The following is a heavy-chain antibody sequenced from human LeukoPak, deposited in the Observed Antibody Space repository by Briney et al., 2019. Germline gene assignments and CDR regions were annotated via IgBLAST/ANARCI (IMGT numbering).Heavy chain of an antibody. Sequence: GGSLRLFCAASGFAFSSYAMSWVRQAPGKGLEWVSAISGSGGSTYYADSVKGRFTISRDNSKNTLYLQMNSLRAEDTAVYYCAKTGSAVAGPLDYWGQGTLVTVSS. V-gene: IGHV3-23*01. CDR2: ISGSGGST. J-gene: IGHJ4*02. D-gene: IGHD6-19*01. CDR3: AKTGSAVAGPLDY. CDR1: GFAFSSYA.